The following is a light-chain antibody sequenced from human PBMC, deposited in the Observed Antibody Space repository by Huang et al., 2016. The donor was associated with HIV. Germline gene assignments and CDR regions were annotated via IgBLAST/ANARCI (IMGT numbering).Light chain of an antibody. CDR1: QSLFHGDDGDIH. CDR3: MQRLQFPYT. Sequence: DIVMTQTTLFLSVTPGEPASISCNASQSLFHGDDGDIHLDWYVQKPGQSPHLLIYTLSFRASGVPDRFIGDGAGRDFTLKITRVEAEDAVVYYCMQRLQFPYTFGQGTK. V-gene: IGKV2-40*01. J-gene: IGKJ2*01. CDR2: TLS.